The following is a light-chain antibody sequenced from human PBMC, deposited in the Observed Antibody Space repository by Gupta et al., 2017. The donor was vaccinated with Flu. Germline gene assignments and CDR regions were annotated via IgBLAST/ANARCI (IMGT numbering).Light chain of an antibody. V-gene: IGLV1-47*02. J-gene: IGLJ2*01. Sequence: QSELTQPPSASGAPGQRVTISCSGSGSNIGSNYVYWYQQLPGTAPKLLIYFENQRPSGVPDRFSGSKPGTSASLAISGLRSEDEADYYCASWDDSLSGRVVFGGGTKLTVL. CDR2: FEN. CDR3: ASWDDSLSGRVV. CDR1: GSNIGSNY.